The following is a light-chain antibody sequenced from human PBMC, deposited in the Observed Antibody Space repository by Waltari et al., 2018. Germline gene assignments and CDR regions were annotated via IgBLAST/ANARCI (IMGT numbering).Light chain of an antibody. V-gene: IGLV2-8*01. CDR1: SSDVGGYNY. CDR2: EGT. J-gene: IGLJ2*01. CDR3: SSYAGSNNLV. Sequence: QSALTQPPSASGSPGLSVTISCTGTSSDVGGYNYVSWYQQHPGKAPKLMIYEGTKRPSGVPDSFAASKSGNTASLTVSGLQAADEADYYCSSYAGSNNLVFGGGTKLTVL.